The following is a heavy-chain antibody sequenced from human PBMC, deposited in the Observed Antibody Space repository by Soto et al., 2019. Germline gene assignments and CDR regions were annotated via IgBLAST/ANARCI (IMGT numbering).Heavy chain of an antibody. J-gene: IGHJ5*02. D-gene: IGHD4-4*01. CDR2: IYYSGST. Sequence: SETLSLTCTVSGGSISSGDYYWSWIRQPPGKGLEWIGYIYYSGSTYYNPSLKSRVTISVDTSKNQFSLKLSSVTAADTAVYFCARVPAVNGDCFYPWSQGNLVTVSS. CDR1: GGSISSGDYY. V-gene: IGHV4-30-4*01. CDR3: ARVPAVNGDCFYP.